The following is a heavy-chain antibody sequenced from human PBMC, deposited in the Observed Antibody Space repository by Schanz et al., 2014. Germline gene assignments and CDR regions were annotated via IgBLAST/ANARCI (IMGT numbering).Heavy chain of an antibody. CDR2: IIPVLNIA. CDR3: DSGRGFYDY. D-gene: IGHD6-19*01. CDR1: GGTFSSYT. J-gene: IGHJ4*02. Sequence: QLQLVQSGAEVKKPGSSVKVSCKLSGGTFSSYTISWMRQAPGQGLEWMGKIIPVLNIATYAQRFQGRVSITADTSTNTACMELSSLTSEDTAVHYCDSGRGFYDYWGQGSLVTVSS. V-gene: IGHV1-69*02.